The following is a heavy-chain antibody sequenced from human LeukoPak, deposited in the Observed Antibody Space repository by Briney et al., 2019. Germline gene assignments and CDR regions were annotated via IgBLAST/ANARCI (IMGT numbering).Heavy chain of an antibody. CDR3: VKDRSSWLGDYFDY. J-gene: IGHJ4*02. CDR2: ISSKGGST. CDR1: GFTFSSYA. V-gene: IGHV3-64D*06. D-gene: IGHD6-13*01. Sequence: PGGSLRLSCSASGFTFSSYAMHWVRQAPGKGLEDVSAISSKGGSTYYADSVKGRFTLSRDNSKNTLYLQMSTVRAEDGAVYYCVKDRSSWLGDYFDYWGQGTLVSVSS.